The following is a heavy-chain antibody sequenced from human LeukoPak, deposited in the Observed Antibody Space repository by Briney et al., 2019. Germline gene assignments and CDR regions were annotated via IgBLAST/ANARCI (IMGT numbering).Heavy chain of an antibody. CDR2: ISGSGGST. CDR3: AKSTQVGATNVAFDY. CDR1: GFTFSSYG. D-gene: IGHD1-26*01. J-gene: IGHJ4*02. V-gene: IGHV3-23*01. Sequence: GGSLRLSCAASGFTFSSYGMSWVRQAPGKGLEWVSAISGSGGSTYYADSVKGRFTISRDNSKNTLYLQMDSLRAEDTAVYYCAKSTQVGATNVAFDYWGQGTLVTVSS.